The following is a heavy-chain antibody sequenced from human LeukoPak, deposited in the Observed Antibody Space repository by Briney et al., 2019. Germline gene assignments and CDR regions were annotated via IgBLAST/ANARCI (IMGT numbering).Heavy chain of an antibody. CDR2: ISIDGGRT. CDR3: ARKGIGSSRYQNMDV. D-gene: IGHD6-25*01. CDR1: GFTFSSYS. J-gene: IGHJ6*03. V-gene: IGHV3-23*01. Sequence: GSLRLSFSASGFTFSSYSISWVRQAPGKGPKLVSTISIDGGRTYYADSVKGRFTVSRDTSKNTLYLQMNSLRAEDTAVYYCARKGIGSSRYQNMDVWGKGTTVTVSS.